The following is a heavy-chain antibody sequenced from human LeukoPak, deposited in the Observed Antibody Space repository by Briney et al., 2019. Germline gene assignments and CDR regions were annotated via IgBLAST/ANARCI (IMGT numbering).Heavy chain of an antibody. CDR1: GYTFTSYG. V-gene: IGHV1-18*01. CDR2: ISDYKGNT. Sequence: GASVKVSCKASGYTFTSYGISWVRQAPGQGLEGMGWISDYKGNTNYAQKLQGRVTMTTDTSTSTAYMELKSLRSDDTAVYYCARGGLSLPVDYWGQGTLVTVPS. CDR3: ARGGLSLPVDY. J-gene: IGHJ4*02. D-gene: IGHD3-22*01.